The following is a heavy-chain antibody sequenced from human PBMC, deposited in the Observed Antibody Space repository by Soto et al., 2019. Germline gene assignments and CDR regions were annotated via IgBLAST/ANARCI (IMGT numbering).Heavy chain of an antibody. J-gene: IGHJ3*02. CDR3: GRDSGDYYDDSNRPYTAFDK. V-gene: IGHV1-46*03. CDR1: GYIFTDHY. Sequence: QVQLVQSGAEVRKPGASVKVSCKTSGYIFTDHYIQWVRQAPGQGLEWMGMINPRGGGTTYTERFQGRVAMTRDTSTSTVYLELSSLTPEDTAVYYCGRDSGDYYDDSNRPYTAFDKWGQGTLVTVSS. D-gene: IGHD3-22*01. CDR2: INPRGGGT.